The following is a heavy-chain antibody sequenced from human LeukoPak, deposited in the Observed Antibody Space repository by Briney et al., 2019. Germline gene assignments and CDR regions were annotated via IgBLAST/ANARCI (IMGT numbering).Heavy chain of an antibody. J-gene: IGHJ4*02. CDR1: GFTFSSYG. CDR3: ARVVDHDYGDYYLDY. V-gene: IGHV3-30*02. Sequence: GGSLRLSCAASGFTFSSYGMHWVRQAPGKGLEWVAFIRYDGSNKYYADSVKGRFTISRDNSKNTLYLRMNSLSAEDTAVYYCARVVDHDYGDYYLDYWGQGTLVTVSS. D-gene: IGHD4-17*01. CDR2: IRYDGSNK.